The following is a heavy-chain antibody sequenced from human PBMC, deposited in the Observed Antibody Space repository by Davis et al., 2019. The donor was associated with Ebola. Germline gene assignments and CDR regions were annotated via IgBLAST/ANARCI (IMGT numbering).Heavy chain of an antibody. Sequence: AASVKVSCKASGYTFTSYAMHWVRQAPGQRPEWMGWINAGNGNTKYSQKFQGRVTITRDTSASTAYMELSSLRSEDTAVYYCARDGIQLWGIDYWGQGTLVTVSS. J-gene: IGHJ4*02. V-gene: IGHV1-3*01. CDR2: INAGNGNT. CDR1: GYTFTSYA. CDR3: ARDGIQLWGIDY. D-gene: IGHD5-18*01.